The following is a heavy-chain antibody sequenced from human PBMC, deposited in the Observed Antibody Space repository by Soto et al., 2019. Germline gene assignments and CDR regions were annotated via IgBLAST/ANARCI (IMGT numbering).Heavy chain of an antibody. Sequence: QVQLQESGPGLVKPSQTLSLTCNVSGDSINNGGHYWSWIRQPPGKGLEWIGFIYYSGTTYYNPSLKSRVTISVRTSKIQFSLKLNSVTAADTAVYYCARSAVGATKSGFDSWGQGTLVTVSS. D-gene: IGHD1-26*01. CDR1: GDSINNGGHY. CDR3: ARSAVGATKSGFDS. J-gene: IGHJ4*02. V-gene: IGHV4-31*03. CDR2: IYYSGTT.